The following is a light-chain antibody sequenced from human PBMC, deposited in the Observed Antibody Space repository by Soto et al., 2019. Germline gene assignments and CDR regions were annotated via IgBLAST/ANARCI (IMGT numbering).Light chain of an antibody. V-gene: IGKV3-20*01. Sequence: EIGLTQSPGTLSLSPGERATLSCRASQSVSSSYLAWYQQKPGQAPRLLIYGASSRATGIPDRFSGSGSGTDFTLTISRLEPEDFAVYYCRQYGSSAYTFVQGTKLEIK. CDR2: GAS. CDR3: RQYGSSAYT. J-gene: IGKJ2*01. CDR1: QSVSSSY.